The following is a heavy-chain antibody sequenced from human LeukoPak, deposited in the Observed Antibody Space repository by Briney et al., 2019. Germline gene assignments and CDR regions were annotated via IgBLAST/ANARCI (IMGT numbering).Heavy chain of an antibody. V-gene: IGHV5-51*01. J-gene: IGHJ4*02. D-gene: IGHD3-22*01. Sequence: GESLKISCKGSGCSFTSYWIGWVRQMPGKGLEWMGIIYPGDSDTRYSPSFQGQVTISADKSISTAYLQWSSLKASDTAMYYCARREYYYDSSGYYEYYFDYWGQGTLVTVSS. CDR2: IYPGDSDT. CDR3: ARREYYYDSSGYYEYYFDY. CDR1: GCSFTSYW.